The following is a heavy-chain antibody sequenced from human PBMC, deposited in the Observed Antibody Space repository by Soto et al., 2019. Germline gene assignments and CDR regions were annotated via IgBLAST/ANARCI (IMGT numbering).Heavy chain of an antibody. J-gene: IGHJ4*02. Sequence: PSETLSLTCTVSGGSFSSGSYYGSWIRQPPGKGLEWIGYIYNSGRTNYNPSLKSRVTISGDTSKNQFSLNLRSVTAADTAVYYCAREATFYWGGDCSTFDYWGQGTLVTVSS. V-gene: IGHV4-61*01. D-gene: IGHD2-21*02. CDR2: IYNSGRT. CDR3: AREATFYWGGDCSTFDY. CDR1: GGSFSSGSYY.